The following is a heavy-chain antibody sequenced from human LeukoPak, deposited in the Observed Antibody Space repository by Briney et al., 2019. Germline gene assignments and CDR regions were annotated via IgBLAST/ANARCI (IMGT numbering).Heavy chain of an antibody. CDR1: GGTFSSYA. D-gene: IGHD3-10*01. J-gene: IGHJ6*03. CDR2: IIPIFGTA. Sequence: SVKVSCKASGGTFSSYAISWVRQAPGQGLEWMGWIIPIFGTANYAQKLQERVTITITTDESTSTAYMELSSLRSEDTAVYYCAREILPGYYMDVWGKGTTVTVSS. V-gene: IGHV1-69*05. CDR3: AREILPGYYMDV.